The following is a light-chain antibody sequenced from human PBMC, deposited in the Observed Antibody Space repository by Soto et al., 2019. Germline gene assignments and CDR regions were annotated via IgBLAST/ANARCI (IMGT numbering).Light chain of an antibody. J-gene: IGKJ1*01. Sequence: AIRMTQSPSSLSASTGDRVTITCRASQGISSYLAWYQQKPGKAPKLLIYAASTLQSGVPSRFSGSGSGPDFTLTISCLQSEDCATYYCQQYYSYPPTFGQGTKVEIK. V-gene: IGKV1-8*01. CDR1: QGISSY. CDR2: AAS. CDR3: QQYYSYPPT.